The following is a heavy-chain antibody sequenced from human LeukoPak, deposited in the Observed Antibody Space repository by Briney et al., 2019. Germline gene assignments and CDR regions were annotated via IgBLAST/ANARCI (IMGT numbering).Heavy chain of an antibody. J-gene: IGHJ4*02. Sequence: GGSLRLSCAASGFSFSSYGMHWVRQAPGKGLQWVAHIQNNGVNEHYADSVKGRFTISRDNSMGTLFLQMNSLRSDDTAVYYCARGGFTTDYWGQGTLVTVSS. CDR3: ARGGFTTDY. D-gene: IGHD1-14*01. V-gene: IGHV3-30*19. CDR2: IQNNGVNE. CDR1: GFSFSSYG.